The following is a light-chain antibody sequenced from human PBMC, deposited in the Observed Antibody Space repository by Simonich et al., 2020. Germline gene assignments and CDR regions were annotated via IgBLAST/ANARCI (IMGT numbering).Light chain of an antibody. CDR3: SSYTSSSTYVV. V-gene: IGLV2-14*01. CDR2: YVS. Sequence: QSALTQPASVSGSPGQSITISCTGTSSDVGGYNYVSWYQQHPGKAPKLIIYYVSKLPSVVSNRFSGSKSGNTASLTISGLQAEDEADYYCSSYTSSSTYVVFGGGTKLTVL. CDR1: SSDVGGYNY. J-gene: IGLJ2*01.